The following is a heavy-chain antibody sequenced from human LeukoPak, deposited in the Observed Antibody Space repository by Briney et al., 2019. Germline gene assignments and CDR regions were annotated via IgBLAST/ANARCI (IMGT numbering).Heavy chain of an antibody. Sequence: GGSLRLSCAASGFTFSDYYMSWIRQAPGKGLEWVSYISSSGSTIYYADSVKGRFTISRDNAKNSLYLQMNSLRADDTAIYYCAKDVAAPFFDYWGQGTLVTVSS. D-gene: IGHD6-13*01. CDR2: ISSSGSTI. J-gene: IGHJ4*02. CDR3: AKDVAAPFFDY. CDR1: GFTFSDYY. V-gene: IGHV3-11*01.